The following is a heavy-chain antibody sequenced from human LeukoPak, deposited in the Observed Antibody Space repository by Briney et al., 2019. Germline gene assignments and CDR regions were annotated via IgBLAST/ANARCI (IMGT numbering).Heavy chain of an antibody. J-gene: IGHJ4*02. V-gene: IGHV3-7*01. CDR1: GFTFSNYW. Sequence: PGGSLRLSCAAFGFTFSNYWRNWVRQAPGKGLEWVAIIKLDGSVKYYVDSVKGRFSISRDNAKNSVYLQMNNLRAEDTAVYYCARAGTGLDYWGQGTLVTVSS. CDR2: IKLDGSVK. CDR3: ARAGTGLDY. D-gene: IGHD2-8*02.